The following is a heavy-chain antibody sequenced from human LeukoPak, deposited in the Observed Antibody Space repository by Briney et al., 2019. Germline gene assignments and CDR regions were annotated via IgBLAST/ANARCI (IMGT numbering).Heavy chain of an antibody. V-gene: IGHV1-46*01. CDR2: IFPSGGGT. CDR3: ARAYSGYSIDF. J-gene: IGHJ4*02. CDR1: GYTFTSYY. Sequence: ASVKVSCKASGYTFTSYYMHWVRQAPGHGLGWMGIIFPSGGGTSYAQKFQGRVTMTRDTSTSTVYMELSSLTSEDTAVYYCARAYSGYSIDFWGQGTLVTVSS. D-gene: IGHD3-22*01.